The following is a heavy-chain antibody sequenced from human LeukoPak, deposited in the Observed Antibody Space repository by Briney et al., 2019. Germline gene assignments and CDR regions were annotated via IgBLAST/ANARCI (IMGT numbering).Heavy chain of an antibody. V-gene: IGHV3-7*01. J-gene: IGHJ5*02. CDR3: ARDQVSAWDENWFDP. D-gene: IGHD1-14*01. Sequence: GGSLRLSCAASGFTFSSYWMSWVRQAPGKGLEWVANIKQDGSEKYYVDSVKGRFTISRDNAKNSLYLQMNSLKDEDTAVYYCARDQVSAWDENWFDPWGQGTLVTVSS. CDR1: GFTFSSYW. CDR2: IKQDGSEK.